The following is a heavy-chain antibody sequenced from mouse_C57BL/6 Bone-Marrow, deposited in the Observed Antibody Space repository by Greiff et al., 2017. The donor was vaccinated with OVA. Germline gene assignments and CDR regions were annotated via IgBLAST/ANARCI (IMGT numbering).Heavy chain of an antibody. J-gene: IGHJ1*03. Sequence: EVQLQQSGAELVRPGASVKLSCTASGFNIKDDYMHWVKQRPEQGLEWIGWIDPENGDTEYASKFQGKATITVDTSSNTAYLPLSSLTSEDTAVYYCTAHYGSSYWYFDVWGTGTTVTVSS. V-gene: IGHV14-4*01. CDR1: GFNIKDDY. CDR2: IDPENGDT. CDR3: TAHYGSSYWYFDV. D-gene: IGHD1-1*01.